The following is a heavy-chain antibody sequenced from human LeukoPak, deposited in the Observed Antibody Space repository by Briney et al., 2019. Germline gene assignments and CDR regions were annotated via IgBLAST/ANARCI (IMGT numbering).Heavy chain of an antibody. J-gene: IGHJ3*02. CDR2: INEDGSGK. Sequence: GGSLRLSCAASGFIFVNSWMAWVRQAPGKGLECVAEINEDGSGKYYGGSVKGRFTISRDNAKNSRYLQMNNLNVEDTAIYYCARDPAWGAFDIWGQGTTVTVSS. CDR3: ARDPAWGAFDI. V-gene: IGHV3-7*01. CDR1: GFIFVNSW. D-gene: IGHD7-27*01.